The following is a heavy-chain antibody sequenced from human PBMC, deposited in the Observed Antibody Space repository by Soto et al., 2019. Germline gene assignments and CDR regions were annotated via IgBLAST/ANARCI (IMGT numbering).Heavy chain of an antibody. D-gene: IGHD3-9*01. CDR2: ISARSDYI. V-gene: IGHV3-21*01. J-gene: IGHJ3*02. Sequence: EVQLVESGGGLVTPGGSLKLSCTASGFSFSAYGMNWVRQAPGKGLEWVSSISARSDYIYYADSVKGRFASSRDNAKNSLYLQMDSLRAEDTAGYYCARDDYYDLLTGYFDDAFDIWGQGTVVPGSP. CDR3: ARDDYYDLLTGYFDDAFDI. CDR1: GFSFSAYG.